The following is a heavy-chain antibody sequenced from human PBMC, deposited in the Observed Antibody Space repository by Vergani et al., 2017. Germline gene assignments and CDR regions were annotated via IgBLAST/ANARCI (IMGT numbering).Heavy chain of an antibody. CDR3: ARGALWWLRQIDS. Sequence: QVQLQESGPGVVKPSQTLSLTCAVSGGSISSGDHCWTWIRQPPGKGLEWIGYIYDSGDTKYNPSLKSRVTMSLDTSKNQFSLNLCSVTAADTAVYYCARGALWWLRQIDSWGQGTLVTVSS. CDR2: IYDSGDT. D-gene: IGHD2-21*01. J-gene: IGHJ4*02. V-gene: IGHV4-61*08. CDR1: GGSISSGDHC.